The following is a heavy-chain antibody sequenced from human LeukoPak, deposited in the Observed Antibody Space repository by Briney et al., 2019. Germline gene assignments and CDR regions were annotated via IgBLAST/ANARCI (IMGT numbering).Heavy chain of an antibody. D-gene: IGHD2-15*01. CDR2: ITLDGIST. J-gene: IGHJ6*02. CDR3: ARRPCSGGRCDYSYGMDV. Sequence: PGGSLRLSCAASGFPFRSYAMHWVRQAPGKGLEYVSAITLDGISTYYANSVKGRFTISRDNAKKLLYLQMNSLRAEETAVYYCARRPCSGGRCDYSYGMDVWGQGTTVTVSS. CDR1: GFPFRSYA. V-gene: IGHV3-64*01.